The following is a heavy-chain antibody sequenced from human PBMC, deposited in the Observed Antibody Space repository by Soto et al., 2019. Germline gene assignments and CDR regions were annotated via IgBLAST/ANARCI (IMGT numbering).Heavy chain of an antibody. V-gene: IGHV4-59*08. CDR3: SRLGKYCQSLDL. Sequence: PSETLSLTCTVSGGSISPYYWSWIRQPPGKGLEWVGYIYYAGTTSYNPSLKSRVTISLETSKSQFSLRLSSVTVADTAVYYCSRLGKYCQSLDLWGRGTLVTGSS. D-gene: IGHD2-15*01. J-gene: IGHJ5*02. CDR1: GGSISPYY. CDR2: IYYAGTT.